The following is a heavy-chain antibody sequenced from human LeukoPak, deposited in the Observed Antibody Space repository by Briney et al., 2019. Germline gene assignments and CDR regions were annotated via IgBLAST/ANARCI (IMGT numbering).Heavy chain of an antibody. CDR1: GDSMTSTSHF. CDR3: ARAYYYYGSGSYYPEFPFDY. CDR2: ISNSGST. Sequence: SETLSLTCTVSGDSMTSTSHFWDWIRQPPGKGLEWIGYISNSGSTSYNPSLKSRVTISVDTSKNQFSLKLSSVTAADTAVYYCARAYYYYGSGSYYPEFPFDYWGQGTLVTVSS. J-gene: IGHJ4*02. V-gene: IGHV4-61*05. D-gene: IGHD3-10*01.